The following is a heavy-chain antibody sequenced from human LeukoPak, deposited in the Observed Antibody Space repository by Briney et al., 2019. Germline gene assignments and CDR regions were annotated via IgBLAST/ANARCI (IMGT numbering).Heavy chain of an antibody. D-gene: IGHD3-9*01. V-gene: IGHV4-61*02. CDR2: MYTSGST. J-gene: IGHJ5*02. CDR1: GDSISSGSYY. Sequence: PSQTLSLTCTVSGDSISSGSYYWTWIRQPAGKGLEWIGRMYTSGSTNYNPSLKSRVTISVDTSKNHFSLKLSSVTAADTAVYYCAREGNGVLRYFDWSQRFDPWGQGTLVTVSS. CDR3: AREGNGVLRYFDWSQRFDP.